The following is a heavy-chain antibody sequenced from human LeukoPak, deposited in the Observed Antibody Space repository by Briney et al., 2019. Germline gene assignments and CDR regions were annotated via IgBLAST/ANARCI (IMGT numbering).Heavy chain of an antibody. J-gene: IGHJ4*02. V-gene: IGHV3-53*01. CDR2: IYSGGST. Sequence: GGSLRLSCAASTFTFSNYWMSWVRQAPGKGLEWVSVIYSGGSTYYADSVKGRFTISRGNSKNTLYLQMNSLRAEDTAVYYCARDYLGAIDYWGQGTLVTVSS. CDR3: ARDYLGAIDY. CDR1: TFTFSNYW. D-gene: IGHD1-26*01.